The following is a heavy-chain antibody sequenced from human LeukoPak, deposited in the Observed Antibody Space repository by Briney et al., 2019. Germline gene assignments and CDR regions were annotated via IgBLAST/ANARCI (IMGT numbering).Heavy chain of an antibody. J-gene: IGHJ6*04. V-gene: IGHV1-18*01. CDR1: GYTFTSYG. CDR2: ISAYNGNT. D-gene: IGHD2-21*02. CDR3: ARLVLEHIVVVTATAMDV. Sequence: GASVKVSCKASGYTFTSYGISWVRQAPGQGLEWMGWISAYNGNTNYAQKLQGRVPMTTDTSTSTAYMELRSLRSDDTAVYYCARLVLEHIVVVTATAMDVWGKGTTVTVSS.